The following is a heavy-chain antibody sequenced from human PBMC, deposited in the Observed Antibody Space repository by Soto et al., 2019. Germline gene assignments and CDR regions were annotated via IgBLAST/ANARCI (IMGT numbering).Heavy chain of an antibody. CDR3: ARVGDYSNYSSLGMDV. V-gene: IGHV1-69*01. J-gene: IGHJ6*02. Sequence: QVQLVQSGAEVKKPGSSVKVSCKASGGTFSSYAISWVRQSPGQGLAWMGGIIPIFGTANYAQKFQGRVTITADESTSTGYMELSRLRSEDTAVYYCARVGDYSNYSSLGMDVWGQGTTVPVSS. CDR2: IIPIFGTA. D-gene: IGHD4-4*01. CDR1: GGTFSSYA.